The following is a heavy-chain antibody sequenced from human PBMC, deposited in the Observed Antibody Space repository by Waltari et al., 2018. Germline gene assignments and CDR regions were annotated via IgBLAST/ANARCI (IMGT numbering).Heavy chain of an antibody. Sequence: QVQLQESGPGLVKPSETLSLTCTVSGGSISSYYWRWIRQPPGRGLEWIGYIYDSGSTDYNPSLKSRVTMSVDTSKNQFSLKLSSVTAADTAVYYCAREFYGSGSYLGYFDYWGQGTLVTVSS. CDR1: GGSISSYY. V-gene: IGHV4-59*01. CDR2: IYDSGST. D-gene: IGHD3-10*01. J-gene: IGHJ4*02. CDR3: AREFYGSGSYLGYFDY.